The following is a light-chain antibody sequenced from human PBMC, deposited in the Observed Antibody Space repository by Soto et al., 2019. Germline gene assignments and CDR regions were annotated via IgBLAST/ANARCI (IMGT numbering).Light chain of an antibody. CDR2: DNN. Sequence: QSVLTQPPSVSAAPGQKVTISCSGSSSNIGNNYVSWYQQLPGTAPKLLSYDNNKRPSGIPDRFSDSKSGTSATLGITGLQTGDEADYYCGTWDSSLSAYVFGPGTKVTVL. V-gene: IGLV1-51*01. J-gene: IGLJ1*01. CDR3: GTWDSSLSAYV. CDR1: SSNIGNNY.